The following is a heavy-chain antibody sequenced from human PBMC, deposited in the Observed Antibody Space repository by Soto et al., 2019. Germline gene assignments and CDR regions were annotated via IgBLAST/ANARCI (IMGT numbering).Heavy chain of an antibody. V-gene: IGHV4-4*07. Sequence: LSLTCSVSGADINTYSWTWIRQPAGKGLEWIGRIYTSASINYNPSLRGRVTLSVDTSTNQVSLKLASVTAADTAVYYCARDREAGYNFYYGMDVWGQGTTVTVSS. J-gene: IGHJ6*02. D-gene: IGHD6-19*01. CDR2: IYTSASI. CDR1: GADINTYS. CDR3: ARDREAGYNFYYGMDV.